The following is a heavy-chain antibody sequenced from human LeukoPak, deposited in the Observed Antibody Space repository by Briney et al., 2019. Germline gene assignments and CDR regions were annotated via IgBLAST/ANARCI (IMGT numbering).Heavy chain of an antibody. Sequence: SETLSLTCTVSGGSISSGGYYWRWIRQHPGKGLEWIGYIYYSGSTYYNPSLKSRVTISVDTSKNQFSLKLSSVTAADTAVYYCARAREGGYSYGLNWFDPWGQGTLVTVSS. J-gene: IGHJ5*02. CDR1: GGSISSGGYY. CDR3: ARAREGGYSYGLNWFDP. CDR2: IYYSGST. V-gene: IGHV4-31*03. D-gene: IGHD5-18*01.